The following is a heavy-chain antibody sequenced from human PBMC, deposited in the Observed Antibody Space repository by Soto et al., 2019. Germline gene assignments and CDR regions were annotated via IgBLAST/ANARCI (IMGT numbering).Heavy chain of an antibody. Sequence: QVQLVQSGAEVKKPGASVKVSCKASGYTFTSYGISWVRQAPGQGLEWMGWISAYNGNTNYAQKLQGRVTMTTDTSPSTAYMEVRSLSSDDTAVYYCARVEVVYYYGSGSLGYWGQGTLVTVSS. CDR3: ARVEVVYYYGSGSLGY. J-gene: IGHJ4*02. CDR1: GYTFTSYG. V-gene: IGHV1-18*04. CDR2: ISAYNGNT. D-gene: IGHD3-10*01.